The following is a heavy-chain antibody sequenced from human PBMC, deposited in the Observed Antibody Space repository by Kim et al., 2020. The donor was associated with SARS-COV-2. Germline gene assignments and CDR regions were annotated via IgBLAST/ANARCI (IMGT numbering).Heavy chain of an antibody. D-gene: IGHD3-9*01. J-gene: IGHJ4*02. V-gene: IGHV4-39*01. Sequence: SETLSLTCTVAGGSISSSNYYWGWIRQPPGKGLEWIGSIYYGGSTYYNPSLKSRVTMSVDTSKNQFSLKLSSVTAADTAVYYCASQGGANSLFSDYWGQGTLVTVSS. CDR3: ASQGGANSLFSDY. CDR2: IYYGGST. CDR1: GGSISSSNYY.